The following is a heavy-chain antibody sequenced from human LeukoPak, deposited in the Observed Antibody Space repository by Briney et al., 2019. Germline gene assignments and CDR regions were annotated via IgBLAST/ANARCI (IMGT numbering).Heavy chain of an antibody. Sequence: SETLSLTCTVSTGSISSSSYYWGWFRQPPGKGLEWIGSIYYSGDTYYTPSLKSRVTISLDTSNNQFSLRLSSVTAADTAVYYCAREVNYGDYGDNAFDIWGQGTMVTVSS. D-gene: IGHD4-17*01. V-gene: IGHV4-39*07. J-gene: IGHJ3*02. CDR3: AREVNYGDYGDNAFDI. CDR2: IYYSGDT. CDR1: TGSISSSSYY.